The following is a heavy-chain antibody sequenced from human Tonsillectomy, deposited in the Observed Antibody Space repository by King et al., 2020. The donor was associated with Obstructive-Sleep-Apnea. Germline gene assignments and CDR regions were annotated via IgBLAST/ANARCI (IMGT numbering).Heavy chain of an antibody. Sequence: VQLQESGPGLVKPSETLSLTCTVSGGSTSSSSYYWGWIRQPPGKGLEWIGCIYYSGSTYYNPSLKSRVTISVDTSKNQFSLKLSSVTAADTAVYYCARDGGTSCYDCFDYWGQGTLVTVSS. V-gene: IGHV4-39*07. CDR3: ARDGGTSCYDCFDY. CDR2: IYYSGST. D-gene: IGHD2-2*01. J-gene: IGHJ4*02. CDR1: GGSTSSSSYY.